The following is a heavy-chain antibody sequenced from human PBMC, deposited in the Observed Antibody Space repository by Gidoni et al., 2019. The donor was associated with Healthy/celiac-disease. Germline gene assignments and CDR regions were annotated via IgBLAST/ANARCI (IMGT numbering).Heavy chain of an antibody. CDR3: AREGEMGIGGY. Sequence: QVQLVQSGAEVKKPGSSVKVSCKASGGTFSSYAISWVRQAPGQGLEWMGGIIPIFGTATSAQKCQGRVTITADESTGTAYMELSGLRSEDTAVYYCAREGEMGIGGYWGQGTLVTVSS. CDR1: GGTFSSYA. J-gene: IGHJ4*02. V-gene: IGHV1-69*01. CDR2: IIPIFGTA. D-gene: IGHD3-16*01.